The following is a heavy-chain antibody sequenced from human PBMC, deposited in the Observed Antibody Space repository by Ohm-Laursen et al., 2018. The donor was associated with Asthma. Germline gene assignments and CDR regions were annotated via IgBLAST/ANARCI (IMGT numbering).Heavy chain of an antibody. CDR2: IWYDGSNK. D-gene: IGHD3-22*01. J-gene: IGHJ4*02. V-gene: IGHV3-33*06. Sequence: SLRLSCSSSGLIFSNYGMHWVRQAPGKGLEWVAVIWYDGSNKYYGDSVKGRFTISRDNSKNTVYLQMNSLRAEDTALYYCAKGDLGWYGNSAYSHWGQGTLVTVSS. CDR1: GLIFSNYG. CDR3: AKGDLGWYGNSAYSH.